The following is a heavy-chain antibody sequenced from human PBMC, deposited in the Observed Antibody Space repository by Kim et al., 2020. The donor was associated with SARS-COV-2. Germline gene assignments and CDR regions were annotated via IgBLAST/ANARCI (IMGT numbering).Heavy chain of an antibody. J-gene: IGHJ5*02. D-gene: IGHD3-10*01. Sequence: KYSRNFQGRVIFTRDTSATTAYMELTSLTFKDTAVYYCAREGSGSYNWLDPWGQGTLVTVSS. CDR3: AREGSGSYNWLDP. V-gene: IGHV1-3*01.